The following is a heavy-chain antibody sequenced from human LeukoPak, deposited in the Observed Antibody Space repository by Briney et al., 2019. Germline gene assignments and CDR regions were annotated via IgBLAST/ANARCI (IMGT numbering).Heavy chain of an antibody. J-gene: IGHJ4*02. Sequence: GEPLKISGKGPGYSFTSYWIGWARQMPGKGLDGMGIIYPGDSDTRYSPSFQGQLNLSADKSISTAYLQWSSLKASDTAMYYCARGGSYGYYLDYWGQGTLVTVSS. CDR2: IYPGDSDT. V-gene: IGHV5-51*01. CDR3: ARGGSYGYYLDY. D-gene: IGHD5-18*01. CDR1: GYSFTSYW.